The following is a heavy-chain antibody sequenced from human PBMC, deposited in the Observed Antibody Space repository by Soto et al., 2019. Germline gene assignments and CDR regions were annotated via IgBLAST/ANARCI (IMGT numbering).Heavy chain of an antibody. Sequence: ASVKVSCKVSGYTLTELSMHWVRQAPGKGLEWMGGFDPEDGETIYAQKFQGRVTMTEDTSTDTAYMELSSLRSEDTAVYYCARDWYYYDSSGSLGRYYYYYYGMDVWGQGTTVTVSS. V-gene: IGHV1-24*01. CDR3: ARDWYYYDSSGSLGRYYYYYYGMDV. D-gene: IGHD3-22*01. CDR2: FDPEDGET. CDR1: GYTLTELS. J-gene: IGHJ6*02.